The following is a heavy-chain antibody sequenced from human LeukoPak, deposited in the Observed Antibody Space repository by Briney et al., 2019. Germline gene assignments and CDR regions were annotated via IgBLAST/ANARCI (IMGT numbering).Heavy chain of an antibody. CDR2: MYYSGST. J-gene: IGHJ4*02. CDR1: GGSISSYY. CDR3: ARSYGSGSYPFDY. V-gene: IGHV4-59*01. Sequence: SETLSLTCTVSGGSISSYYWSWIRQPPGKGLEWIGYMYYSGSTNYNPSLKSRVTISVDTSKNQSSLKLSSVTAADTAVYYCARSYGSGSYPFDYWGQGTLVTVSS. D-gene: IGHD3-10*01.